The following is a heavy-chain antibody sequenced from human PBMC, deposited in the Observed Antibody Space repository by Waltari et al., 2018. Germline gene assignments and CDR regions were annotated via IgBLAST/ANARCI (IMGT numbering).Heavy chain of an antibody. D-gene: IGHD1-1*01. CDR3: ARATNDY. J-gene: IGHJ4*02. Sequence: QVQLVQSGAEVKRAGASVTVSCKASGYTFTSYGISWVRLAPGQGLEWMGWISAYTGDTNYAREFQDRVTMTTDTSTTTVYMILRSLTYDDTAVYYCARATNDYWGQGTLVTVSS. CDR1: GYTFTSYG. V-gene: IGHV1-18*01. CDR2: ISAYTGDT.